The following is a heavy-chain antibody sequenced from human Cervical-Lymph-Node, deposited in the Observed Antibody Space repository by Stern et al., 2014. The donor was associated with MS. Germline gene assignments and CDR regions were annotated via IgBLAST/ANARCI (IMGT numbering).Heavy chain of an antibody. J-gene: IGHJ4*02. CDR3: ARRGAAGTTVQGAFDY. D-gene: IGHD1-7*01. CDR2: IYYSGST. Sequence: QVQLGQSGPGLVKPSQTLSLTCTVSGGSISSGDYYWSWIRQPPGKGLEWIGYIYYSGSTYYNPFLKSRVTISADTSKNQFSLKLSSVTAADTAVYYCARRGAAGTTVQGAFDYWGQGTLVTVSS. CDR1: GGSISSGDYY. V-gene: IGHV4-30-4*01.